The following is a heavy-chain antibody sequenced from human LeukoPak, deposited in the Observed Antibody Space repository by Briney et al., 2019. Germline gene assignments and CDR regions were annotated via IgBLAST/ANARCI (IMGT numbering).Heavy chain of an antibody. V-gene: IGHV1-2*02. CDR1: GYTFTGYY. D-gene: IGHD1-26*01. Sequence: GASVKVSCKASGYTFTGYYMHWVRQAPGQGLEWMGWINPNSGGTNYAQKFQGRVTMTRDTSISTAYMELSRLRSDDTAVYYCARLKYSRSYVDLDYWGQGTLVTVSS. CDR3: ARLKYSRSYVDLDY. J-gene: IGHJ4*02. CDR2: INPNSGGT.